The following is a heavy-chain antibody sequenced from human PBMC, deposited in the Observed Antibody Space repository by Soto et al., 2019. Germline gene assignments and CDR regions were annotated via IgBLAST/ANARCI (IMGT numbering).Heavy chain of an antibody. CDR1: GFMFSTTD. V-gene: IGHV3-23*01. D-gene: IGHD3-10*01. Sequence: GRSLSLSCAASGFMFSTTDMSWVRQAPGKGLEWVTTIEVSGTITYYADSVRGRFTISRDNSKNTVYLQMDSLTADDTAVYYCVKNSGWFNSWGQGTPVTVSS. CDR3: VKNSGWFNS. CDR2: IEVSGTIT. J-gene: IGHJ5*01.